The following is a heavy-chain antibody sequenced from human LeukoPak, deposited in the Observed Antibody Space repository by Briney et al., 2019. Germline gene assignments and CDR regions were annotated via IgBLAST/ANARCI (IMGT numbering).Heavy chain of an antibody. CDR3: AKGRGADYYYYYMDV. CDR2: ISWNSGSI. D-gene: IGHD3-10*01. Sequence: GGSLRLSCAASGFTVSSNYMSWVRQAPGKGLEWVSGISWNSGSIGYADSVKGRFTISRGNAKNSLYLQMNSLRAEDMALYYCAKGRGADYYYYYMDVWGKGTTVTVSS. V-gene: IGHV3-9*03. J-gene: IGHJ6*03. CDR1: GFTVSSNY.